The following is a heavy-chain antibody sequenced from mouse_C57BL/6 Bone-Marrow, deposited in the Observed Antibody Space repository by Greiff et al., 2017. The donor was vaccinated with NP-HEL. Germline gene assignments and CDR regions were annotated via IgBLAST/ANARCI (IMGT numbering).Heavy chain of an antibody. V-gene: IGHV10-1*01. CDR2: IRSKSNNYAT. CDR1: GFSFNTYA. Sequence: EVQLVESGGGLVQPKGSLKLSCAASGFSFNTYAMNWVRQAPGKGLEWVARIRSKSNNYATYYADSVKDRFTISRDDSESMLYLQMNNLKTEDTAMYYCVRGILGRYWYFDVWGTGTTVTVSS. CDR3: VRGILGRYWYFDV. D-gene: IGHD4-1*01. J-gene: IGHJ1*03.